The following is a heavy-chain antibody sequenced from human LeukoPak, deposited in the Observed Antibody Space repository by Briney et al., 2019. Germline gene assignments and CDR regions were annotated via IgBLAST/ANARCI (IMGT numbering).Heavy chain of an antibody. CDR1: GFTLSSSA. Sequence: GGSLRLSCAASGFTLSSSAMNWVRQAPGKGLEWVSYISSSGSTIYYADSVKGRFTISRDNAKNSLYLQMNSLRAEDTAVYYCARLTRGFGVWNWGQGTLVTVSS. D-gene: IGHD3-3*01. V-gene: IGHV3-48*04. CDR3: ARLTRGFGVWN. CDR2: ISSSGSTI. J-gene: IGHJ4*02.